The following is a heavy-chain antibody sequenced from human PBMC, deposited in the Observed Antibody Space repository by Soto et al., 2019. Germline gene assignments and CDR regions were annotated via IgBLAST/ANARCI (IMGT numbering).Heavy chain of an antibody. V-gene: IGHV3-23*01. J-gene: IGHJ4*02. D-gene: IGHD1-1*01. CDR3: EKEKGGTANSFDY. Sequence: EVQLLESGGGLVQPGGSLRLSCAASGFTFSSYAMRWVRQAPGKGLEWVSAISGGGGSTYYADSVKGRFTISRDNSKNKRYLQMNSLRAEDTAVYYYEKEKGGTANSFDYWGQGTLVTVSS. CDR2: ISGGGGST. CDR1: GFTFSSYA.